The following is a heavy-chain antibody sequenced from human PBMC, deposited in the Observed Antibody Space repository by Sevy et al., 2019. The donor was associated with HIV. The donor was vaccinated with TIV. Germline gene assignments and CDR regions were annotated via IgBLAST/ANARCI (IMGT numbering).Heavy chain of an antibody. V-gene: IGHV3-21*01. D-gene: IGHD3-9*01. CDR3: ARGLYDILTSLYNGPLGSDY. J-gene: IGHJ4*02. Sequence: GGSLRLSCAASGFTFSSFSMNWVRQAPGKGLEWVSSISSSSTYIYYADSVKGRFTISRDNAKNSLYLQMNSLRAEDTAVYYCARGLYDILTSLYNGPLGSDYWGQRTLVTVSS. CDR2: ISSSSTYI. CDR1: GFTFSSFS.